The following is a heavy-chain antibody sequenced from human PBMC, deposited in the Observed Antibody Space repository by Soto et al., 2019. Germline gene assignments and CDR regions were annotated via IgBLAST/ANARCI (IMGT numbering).Heavy chain of an antibody. Sequence: ASVKVSCKASGYTFTSYYMHWVRQAPGQGLEWMGIINPSGGSTSYAQKFQGRVTMTRDTSTSTVYMELSSLRSEDTAVYYCASQTLLLNPCYGMDVWGQRTTVTGSS. CDR2: INPSGGST. J-gene: IGHJ6*02. V-gene: IGHV1-46*01. CDR3: ASQTLLLNPCYGMDV. D-gene: IGHD3-22*01. CDR1: GYTFTSYY.